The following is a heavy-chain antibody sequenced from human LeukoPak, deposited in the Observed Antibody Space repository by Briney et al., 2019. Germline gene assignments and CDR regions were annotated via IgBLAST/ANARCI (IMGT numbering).Heavy chain of an antibody. Sequence: SETLSLTCTVSGDSISSGRYYWSWVRQPAGKELEWIGRIYTSGKTDYNPYTPSLKSRVTVSLDTSKNQLSLFLTSVTAADTAMYYCARSFSGSYYSEYWGQGTLVTVSS. CDR2: IYTSGKT. CDR3: ARSFSGSYYSEY. V-gene: IGHV4-61*02. J-gene: IGHJ4*02. CDR1: GDSISSGRYY. D-gene: IGHD1-26*01.